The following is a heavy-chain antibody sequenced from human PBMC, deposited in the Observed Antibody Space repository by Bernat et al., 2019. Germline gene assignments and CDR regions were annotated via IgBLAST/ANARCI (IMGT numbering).Heavy chain of an antibody. CDR3: ARGPYYDFWSGYYSVY. CDR2: ISYDGSNK. J-gene: IGHJ4*02. Sequence: QVQLVESGGGVVQPGRSLRLSCAASGFTFSSYAMYWVRQAPGKGLGWVAVISYDGSNKYYADSVKGRFTISRDNSKNTLYLQMNSLRAEDTAVYYCARGPYYDFWSGYYSVYWGQGTLVTVSS. CDR1: GFTFSSYA. V-gene: IGHV3-30-3*01. D-gene: IGHD3-3*01.